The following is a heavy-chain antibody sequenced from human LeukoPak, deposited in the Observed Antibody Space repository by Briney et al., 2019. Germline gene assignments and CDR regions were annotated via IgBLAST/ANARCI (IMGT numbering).Heavy chain of an antibody. V-gene: IGHV1-69*05. D-gene: IGHD6-13*01. CDR2: IIPIFGTA. Sequence: SVKVSCKASGGTFSSYAITWVRQAPGQGLEWMGRIIPIFGTANYAQKFQGRVTITTDESTSTAYMELSTLRSDDTAVYYCARERPPGDTSNWFLEGYFDIWGQGTLVTVSS. CDR3: ARERPPGDTSNWFLEGYFDI. J-gene: IGHJ4*02. CDR1: GGTFSSYA.